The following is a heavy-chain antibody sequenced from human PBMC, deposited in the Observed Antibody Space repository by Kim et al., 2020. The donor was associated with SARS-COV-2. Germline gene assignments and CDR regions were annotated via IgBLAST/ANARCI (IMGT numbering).Heavy chain of an antibody. CDR2: INPSGGSA. V-gene: IGHV1-46*01. Sequence: ASVKVSCKASGYTFTSYYMHWVRQAPGQGLEWMGIINPSGGSASYAQKFQGRVTMTRDTSTSTVYMELSSLRSEDTAVYYCAREIYCSGGSCSHYYYYGMDVWGQGTTVTVSS. CDR1: GYTFTSYY. CDR3: AREIYCSGGSCSHYYYYGMDV. J-gene: IGHJ6*02. D-gene: IGHD2-15*01.